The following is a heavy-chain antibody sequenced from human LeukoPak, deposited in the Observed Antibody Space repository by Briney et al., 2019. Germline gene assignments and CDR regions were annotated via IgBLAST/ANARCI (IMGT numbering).Heavy chain of an antibody. CDR3: ARRGYSGYGRDTPHDAFDI. V-gene: IGHV4-39*07. J-gene: IGHJ3*02. D-gene: IGHD5-12*01. Sequence: KSSETLSLTCAVSGGSISSSSYYWGWIRQPPGKGLEWIGSIYYSGSTNYNPSLKSRVTISVDTSKNQFSLKLSSVTAADTAVYYCARRGYSGYGRDTPHDAFDIWGQGTMVTVSS. CDR2: IYYSGST. CDR1: GGSISSSSYY.